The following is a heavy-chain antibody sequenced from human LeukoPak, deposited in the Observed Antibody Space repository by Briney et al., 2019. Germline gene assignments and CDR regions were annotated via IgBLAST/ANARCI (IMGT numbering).Heavy chain of an antibody. J-gene: IGHJ3*02. V-gene: IGHV3-30*02. Sequence: SGGSLRLSCAASGFIFSDYSMNWVRQAPGKGLEWVAFIRYDGSNKYYADSVKGRFTISRDNSKNTLYLQMNSLRAEDTAVYYCAKDRRVAVAVDAFDIWGQGTMVTVSS. CDR1: GFIFSDYS. D-gene: IGHD6-19*01. CDR3: AKDRRVAVAVDAFDI. CDR2: IRYDGSNK.